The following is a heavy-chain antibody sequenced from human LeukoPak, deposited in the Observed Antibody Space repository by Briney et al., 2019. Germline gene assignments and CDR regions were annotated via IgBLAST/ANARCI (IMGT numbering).Heavy chain of an antibody. CDR2: ISGSGGST. V-gene: IGHV3-23*01. Sequence: GGSLRLSCAASGFTFSSYAMSWVRQAPGKGLEWVSGISGSGGSTYYADSVKGRFTISRDNSKNTLYLQMNSLGAEDTAVYYCARSLAAAVYFDYRGQGTLVTVSS. J-gene: IGHJ4*02. CDR1: GFTFSSYA. D-gene: IGHD6-13*01. CDR3: ARSLAAAVYFDY.